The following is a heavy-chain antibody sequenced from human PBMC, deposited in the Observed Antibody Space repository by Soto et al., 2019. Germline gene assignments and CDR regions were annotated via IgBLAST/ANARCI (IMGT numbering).Heavy chain of an antibody. V-gene: IGHV3-30*04. J-gene: IGHJ6*02. Sequence: QVQLVESGGGVVQPGGSLRLSCEASGFTFRDFAVHWIRQAPGRGLDWVTLISYDGSNQYFADSVKGRFTISRDNSKNTLYLHMNSLTTEDTAVYFCARQAMAAPKYHYRFLDVWGRGTLVTVSS. D-gene: IGHD2-2*01. CDR3: ARQAMAAPKYHYRFLDV. CDR2: ISYDGSNQ. CDR1: GFTFRDFA.